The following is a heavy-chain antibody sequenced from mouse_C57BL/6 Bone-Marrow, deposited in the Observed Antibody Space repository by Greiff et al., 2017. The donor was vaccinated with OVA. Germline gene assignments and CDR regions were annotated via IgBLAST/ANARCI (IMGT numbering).Heavy chain of an antibody. CDR1: GFTFSSYA. CDR3: ARVDGYHCYFDF. J-gene: IGHJ1*03. CDR2: ISDGGSYT. V-gene: IGHV5-4*01. D-gene: IGHD2-3*01. Sequence: EVQRVQSGGGLVKPGGSLKLSCAASGFTFSSYAMSWVRQTPEKRLEWVATISDGGSYTYYTDNVKGRSTISRDNAKNNPYLQMSHLTSEDTAMYYCARVDGYHCYFDFWGTGTAVTVSS.